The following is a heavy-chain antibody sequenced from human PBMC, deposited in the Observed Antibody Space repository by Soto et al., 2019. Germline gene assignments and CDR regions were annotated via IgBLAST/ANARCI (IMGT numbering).Heavy chain of an antibody. CDR2: INPDGSTT. CDR1: EFTLSRYW. J-gene: IGHJ4*02. CDR3: TRDTTGPDDH. Sequence: EVQLVESGGGLVQPGGSLGLSGEASEFTLSRYWVHWVGQVQGKGLVWVSRINPDGSTTNYADSVKGRFTVSRDNAKNTVYLHMNSLRAEDTAVYYCTRDTTGPDDHWGQGTLVTVSS. V-gene: IGHV3-74*01. D-gene: IGHD1-1*01.